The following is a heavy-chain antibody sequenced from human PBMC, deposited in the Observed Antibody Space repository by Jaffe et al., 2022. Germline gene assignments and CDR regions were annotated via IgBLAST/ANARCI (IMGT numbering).Heavy chain of an antibody. CDR3: ASGTTPNYYYGLFGSVPY. V-gene: IGHV3-48*03. Sequence: EVQLVESGGGLVQPGGSLRLSCAASGFTFSSYEMNWVRQAPGKGLEWVSYISSSGSTIYYADSVKGRFTISRDNAKNSLYLQMNSLRAEDTAVYYCASGTTPNYYYGLFGSVPYWGQGTLVTVSS. CDR1: GFTFSSYE. CDR2: ISSSGSTI. D-gene: IGHD3-10*01. J-gene: IGHJ4*02.